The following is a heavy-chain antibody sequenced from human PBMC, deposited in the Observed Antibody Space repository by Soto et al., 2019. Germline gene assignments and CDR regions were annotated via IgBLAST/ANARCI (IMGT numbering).Heavy chain of an antibody. CDR1: GYTFTSYA. CDR3: ARVYCSSTSCQNWFDP. V-gene: IGHV1-3*01. CDR2: INAGNGNT. J-gene: IGHJ5*02. Sequence: ASVKVSCKASGYTFTSYAMHWVRQAPGQRLEWMGWINAGNGNTKYSQKFQGRVTITRDTSASTAYMELSSLRSEDTAMYYCARVYCSSTSCQNWFDPWGQGTLVTVSS. D-gene: IGHD2-2*01.